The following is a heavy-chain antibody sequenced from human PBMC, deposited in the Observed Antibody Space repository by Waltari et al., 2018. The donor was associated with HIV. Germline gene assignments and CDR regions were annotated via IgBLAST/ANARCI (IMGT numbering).Heavy chain of an antibody. CDR2: VSTYKANT. J-gene: IGHJ4*02. Sequence: QVHLVQSGAEMKKPGASVKVSCKASGYTFLTYVISWVRQAPGHVLEWMGWVSTYKANTNYAQSLQGRVTMTTDTSTTTAYMELRSLTSDDTAVYYCARDGLRYSGTFYSDYWGQGTLVTVSS. V-gene: IGHV1-18*01. CDR3: ARDGLRYSGTFYSDY. CDR1: GYTFLTYV. D-gene: IGHD1-26*01.